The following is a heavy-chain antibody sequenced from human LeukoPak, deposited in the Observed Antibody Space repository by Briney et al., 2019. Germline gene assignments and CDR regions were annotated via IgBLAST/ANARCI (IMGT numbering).Heavy chain of an antibody. CDR2: ISYSGST. D-gene: IGHD1-1*01. V-gene: IGHV4-59*01. CDR3: AREGTAGTNLNWFDP. CDR1: GGSISSYY. Sequence: NPSETLSLTCTVSGGSISSYYWSWIRQPPGKGLEWIGYISYSGSTNFNPSLKSRVTISVDTSKHQFSLKLSSVTAADTAVYYCAREGTAGTNLNWFDPWGQGTLVTVSS. J-gene: IGHJ5*02.